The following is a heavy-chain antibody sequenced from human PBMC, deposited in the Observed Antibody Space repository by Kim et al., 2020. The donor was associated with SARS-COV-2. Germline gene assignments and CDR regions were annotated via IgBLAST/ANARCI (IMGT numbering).Heavy chain of an antibody. CDR2: ISGSGGST. V-gene: IGHV3-23*01. D-gene: IGHD2-2*01. CDR3: AKDRVADIVVVRAAGENWFDP. Sequence: GGSLRLSCAASGFTFSSYAMSWVRQAPGKGLEWVSAISGSGGSTYYADSVKGRFTISRDNSKNTLYLQMNSLRAEDTAVYYCAKDRVADIVVVRAAGENWFDPWGQGTLVTVSS. J-gene: IGHJ5*02. CDR1: GFTFSSYA.